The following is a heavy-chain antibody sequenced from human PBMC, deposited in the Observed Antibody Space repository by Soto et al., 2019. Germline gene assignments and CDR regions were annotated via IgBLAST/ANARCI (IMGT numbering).Heavy chain of an antibody. Sequence: ASVKVSCKASGYTFTSYAMHWVRQAPGQRLEWMGWINAGNGNTKYSQKFQGRVTITRDTSASTAYMELSSLRSEDTAVYYCAREGSDDYVWGNYHGGAFYIWGQGKMVTVSS. CDR3: AREGSDDYVWGNYHGGAFYI. CDR2: INAGNGNT. J-gene: IGHJ3*02. V-gene: IGHV1-3*01. D-gene: IGHD3-16*02. CDR1: GYTFTSYA.